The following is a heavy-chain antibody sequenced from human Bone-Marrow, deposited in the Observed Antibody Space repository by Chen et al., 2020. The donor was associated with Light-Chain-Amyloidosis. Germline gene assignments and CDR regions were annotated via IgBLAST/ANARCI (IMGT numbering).Heavy chain of an antibody. CDR1: GYTFTSFD. D-gene: IGHD3-22*01. CDR2: MNPKGGDT. CDR3: AGGRDSYGGSVYAIPAY. J-gene: IGHJ4*02. Sequence: QVQLLKSGAEVTKSGASVKVSCKTPGYTFTSFDITWVRQATGQGLEWRGWMNPKGGDTGYAQKFQGRVSMTRSTSINTAYMELTSLTPEDTAVYYCAGGRDSYGGSVYAIPAYWGQGSLVTVSS. V-gene: IGHV1-8*01.